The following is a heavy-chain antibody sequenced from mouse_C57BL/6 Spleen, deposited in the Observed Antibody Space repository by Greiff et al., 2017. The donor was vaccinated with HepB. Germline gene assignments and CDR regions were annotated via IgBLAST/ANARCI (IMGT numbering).Heavy chain of an antibody. CDR1: GFTFSNYW. J-gene: IGHJ2*01. V-gene: IGHV6-3*01. Sequence: EVKLVESGGGLVQPGGSMKLSCVASGFTFSNYWMNWVRQSPEKGLEWVAQIRLKSDNYATHYAESVKGRFTISRDDSKSSIYLQMNNLRAEDTGIYYGTSHYYGTFDYWGQGTTLTVSS. D-gene: IGHD1-1*01. CDR2: IRLKSDNYAT. CDR3: TSHYYGTFDY.